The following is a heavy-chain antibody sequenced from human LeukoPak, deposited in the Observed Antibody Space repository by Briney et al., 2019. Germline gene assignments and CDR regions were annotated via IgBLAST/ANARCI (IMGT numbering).Heavy chain of an antibody. D-gene: IGHD3-10*01. CDR2: IYYSGST. CDR3: AGPYGSGSDFDY. V-gene: IGHV4-39*07. CDR1: GGSISSSSYY. J-gene: IGHJ4*02. Sequence: SETLSLTCTVSGGSISSSSYYWGWIRQPPGKGLEWIGSIYYSGSTYYNPSLKSRVTISVDTSKNQFSLKLSSVTAADTAVYYCAGPYGSGSDFDYWGQGTLVTVSS.